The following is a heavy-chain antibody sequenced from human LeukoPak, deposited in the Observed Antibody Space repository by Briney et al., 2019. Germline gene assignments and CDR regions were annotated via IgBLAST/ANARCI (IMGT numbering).Heavy chain of an antibody. CDR2: MNPNSGNT. D-gene: IGHD3-10*01. V-gene: IGHV1-8*03. CDR1: GYTFTSYD. J-gene: IGHJ5*02. CDR3: ARVTGSYDNWFDP. Sequence: ASVKVSCKASGYTFTSYDINWVRQATGQGLEWMGWMNPNSGNTGYAQKFQGRVTITRNTSISTAYMELSSLRSEDTAVYYCARVTGSYDNWFDPWGQGTLVTVSS.